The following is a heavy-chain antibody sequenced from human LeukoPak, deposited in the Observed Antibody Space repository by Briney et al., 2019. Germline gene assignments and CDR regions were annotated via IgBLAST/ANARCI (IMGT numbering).Heavy chain of an antibody. Sequence: PSETLSLTCTVSGGSISSYYWSWIRQPPGKGLEWIGYIYYSGSTNYNPSLKSRVTISVDTSKNQSSLKLSSVTAADTAVYYCARDGFGAFDIWGQGTMVTVSS. V-gene: IGHV4-59*01. J-gene: IGHJ3*02. D-gene: IGHD3-16*01. CDR3: ARDGFGAFDI. CDR1: GGSISSYY. CDR2: IYYSGST.